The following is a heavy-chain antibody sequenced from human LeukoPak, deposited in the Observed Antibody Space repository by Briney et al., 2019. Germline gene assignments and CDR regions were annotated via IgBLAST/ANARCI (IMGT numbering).Heavy chain of an antibody. CDR3: AREELATLGPFDF. Sequence: SQTLALTYAISGDSVSSISAAWNWGRQYPSRSLEWLGRTYYKSKWSNDYALSVKSRITIDPDTSRNQFSLQLNSVTPEDTAVYYCAREELATLGPFDFWGQGTLVTVSS. CDR1: GDSVSSISAA. J-gene: IGHJ4*02. D-gene: IGHD5-24*01. V-gene: IGHV6-1*01. CDR2: TYYKSKWSN.